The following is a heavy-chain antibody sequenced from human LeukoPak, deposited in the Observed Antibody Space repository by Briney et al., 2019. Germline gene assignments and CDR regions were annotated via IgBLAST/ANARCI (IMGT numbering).Heavy chain of an antibody. V-gene: IGHV4-39*01. CDR3: ARVGGSYYNYYYMDV. Sequence: SETLSLTCTVSGGSISSSSYYWGWIRQPPGKGLEWIGSIYYSGSTYYNPSLKSRVTISVDTSKNQFSLKLSSVTAADTAVYYCARVGGSYYNYYYMDVWGKGTTVTVSS. CDR2: IYYSGST. J-gene: IGHJ6*03. D-gene: IGHD1-26*01. CDR1: GGSISSSSYY.